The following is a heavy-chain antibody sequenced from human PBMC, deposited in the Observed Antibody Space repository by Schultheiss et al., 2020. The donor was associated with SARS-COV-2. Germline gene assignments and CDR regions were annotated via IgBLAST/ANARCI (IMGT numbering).Heavy chain of an antibody. D-gene: IGHD6-19*01. V-gene: IGHV1-2*02. Sequence: ASVKVSCKASGYTFTGYYMHWVRQAPGQGLEWMGWINPNSGGTNYAQKFQGRVTMTRDTSISTAYMELSRLRSDDTAVYYCARVLGDSSGWYSRGGWFDPWGRGTLVTVSS. J-gene: IGHJ5*02. CDR1: GYTFTGYY. CDR2: INPNSGGT. CDR3: ARVLGDSSGWYSRGGWFDP.